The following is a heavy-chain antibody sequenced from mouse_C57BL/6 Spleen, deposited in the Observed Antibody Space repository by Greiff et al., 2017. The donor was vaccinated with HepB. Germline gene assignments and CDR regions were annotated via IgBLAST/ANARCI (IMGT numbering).Heavy chain of an antibody. CDR1: GFTFSDYG. V-gene: IGHV5-17*01. D-gene: IGHD2-4*01. J-gene: IGHJ2*01. CDR2: ISSGSSTI. CDR3: AGYDYLFDY. Sequence: DVKLQESGGGLVKPGGSLKLSCAASGFTFSDYGMHWVRQAPEKGLEWVAYISSGSSTIYYADTVKGRFTISRDNAKNTLFLQMTSLRSEDTAMYYCAGYDYLFDYWGQGTTLTVSS.